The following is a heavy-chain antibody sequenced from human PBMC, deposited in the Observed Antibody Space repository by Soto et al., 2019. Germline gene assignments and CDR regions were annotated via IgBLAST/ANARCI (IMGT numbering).Heavy chain of an antibody. CDR1: GGTFTSYA. CDR3: AKLVGPAARRSSMDV. V-gene: IGHV1-69*06. D-gene: IGHD2-2*01. Sequence: QVQLVPSGAEVKKPGSSVKVSCKASGGTFTSYAVSWVRQAPGQGLEWIGVSIPIFGTANYARKFPGRVKITADKSTSTAYMELSSLRSEDTAVYYCAKLVGPAARRSSMDVWGQGTTVTVSS. J-gene: IGHJ6*02. CDR2: SIPIFGTA.